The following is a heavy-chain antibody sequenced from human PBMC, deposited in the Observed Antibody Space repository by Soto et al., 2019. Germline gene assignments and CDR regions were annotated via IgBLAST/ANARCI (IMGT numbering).Heavy chain of an antibody. D-gene: IGHD2-2*01. CDR3: ARAPRCSSTSCRTRGWFDP. J-gene: IGHJ5*02. CDR2: INHSGST. Sequence: SETLSLTCAVYGGSFSGYYWSWIRQLPGKGLEWIGEINHSGSTNYDPSLKSRVTISVDTSKNQFSLKLSSVTAADTAVYYCARAPRCSSTSCRTRGWFDPWGQGTLVTVSS. V-gene: IGHV4-34*01. CDR1: GGSFSGYY.